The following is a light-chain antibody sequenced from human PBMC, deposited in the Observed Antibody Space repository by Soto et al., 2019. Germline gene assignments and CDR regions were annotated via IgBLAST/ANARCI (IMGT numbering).Light chain of an antibody. J-gene: IGKJ5*01. V-gene: IGKV3D-20*02. CDR1: QSVSSSY. Sequence: EIVMTQSPATLSVSPLEIATLSFMASQSVSSSYLAWYQQKPGQAPRLLIYGASSRATGIPARFSGSGSGTDFTLTINSLEPEDFAVYYCQQRSNWPSITFGQGTRLEIK. CDR3: QQRSNWPSIT. CDR2: GAS.